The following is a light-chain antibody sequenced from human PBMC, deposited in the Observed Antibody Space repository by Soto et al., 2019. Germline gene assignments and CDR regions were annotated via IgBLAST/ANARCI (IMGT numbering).Light chain of an antibody. V-gene: IGKV3-20*01. CDR2: GAT. Sequence: EIVLTQSPGTLSLSPGDRATLSCRASQSVSFSYLAWYQPKAGQAPRLLIYGATSRATGIPDRFSGSESGTDFTLTISTLEPEDFPVYYCQQYGSSPLTFGGGTKVEIK. J-gene: IGKJ4*01. CDR1: QSVSFSY. CDR3: QQYGSSPLT.